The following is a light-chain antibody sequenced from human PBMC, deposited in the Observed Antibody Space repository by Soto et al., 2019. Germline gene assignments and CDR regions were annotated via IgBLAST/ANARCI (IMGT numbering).Light chain of an antibody. CDR3: QQYFDTPRT. CDR2: WAS. Sequence: DIVMTQSPDSLVVSLGERATINCKSSQSVLLSSNYKNYLAWYHQKPGQPPKLLIYWASTRASGVPDRFSGSGSGTDFTLTISNLQAEDVAVYYCQQYFDTPRTFGQGTKVEIK. J-gene: IGKJ1*01. CDR1: QSVLLSSNYKNY. V-gene: IGKV4-1*01.